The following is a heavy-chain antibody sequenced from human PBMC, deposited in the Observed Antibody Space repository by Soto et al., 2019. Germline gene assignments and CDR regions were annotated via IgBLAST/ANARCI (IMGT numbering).Heavy chain of an antibody. CDR2: ISAYNGNT. V-gene: IGHV1-18*01. J-gene: IGHJ6*02. CDR3: ARDLEGRARVYCSSTSCPGPNYYYYGMDV. Sequence: ASVKVSCKASGYTFTSYGISWVRQAPGQGLEWMGWISAYNGNTNYAQKLQGRVTMTTDTSTSTAYMELRSLRSDDTAVYYCARDLEGRARVYCSSTSCPGPNYYYYGMDVWGQGTTVTVSS. CDR1: GYTFTSYG. D-gene: IGHD2-2*01.